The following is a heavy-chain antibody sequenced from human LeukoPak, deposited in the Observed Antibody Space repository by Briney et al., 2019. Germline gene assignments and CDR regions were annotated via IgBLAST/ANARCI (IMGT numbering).Heavy chain of an antibody. CDR1: GYSFTTYW. D-gene: IGHD2-15*01. CDR2: IYPGDSDT. V-gene: IGHV5-51*01. CDR3: ARRYCSGGSCYYHFDS. Sequence: GESLKISCKGSGYSFTTYWIGWVRQMPGKGLEWMGIIYPGDSDTRYRPSFQGQVTISADKSISTAYLQWSSLKASDTAMYYCARRYCSGGSCYYHFDSWGQGTLVTVSS. J-gene: IGHJ4*02.